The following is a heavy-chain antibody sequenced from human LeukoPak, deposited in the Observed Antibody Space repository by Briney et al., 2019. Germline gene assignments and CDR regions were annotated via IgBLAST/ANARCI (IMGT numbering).Heavy chain of an antibody. CDR3: ARRRKTAMVPDAFDI. V-gene: IGHV5-51*01. Sequence: VESLKIPLKGSGYRLHSFRIDLVRQIPGKGLEWMGITHPDDSQTRYNPSFQAQVTIPADKSINAAYLQWSSLKGADTAMDYCARRRKTAMVPDAFDIWGQGTMVTVSS. CDR1: GYRLHSFR. CDR2: THPDDSQT. D-gene: IGHD5-18*01. J-gene: IGHJ3*02.